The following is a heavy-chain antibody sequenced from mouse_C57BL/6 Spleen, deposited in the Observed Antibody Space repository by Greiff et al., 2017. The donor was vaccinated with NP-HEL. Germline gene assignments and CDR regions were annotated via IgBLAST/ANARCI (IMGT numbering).Heavy chain of an antibody. J-gene: IGHJ1*03. CDR1: GFNIKDYY. D-gene: IGHD1-1*01. CDR3: TLYGSSYWYFDV. V-gene: IGHV14-1*01. CDR2: IDPEDGDT. Sequence: VQLKQSGAELVRPGASVKLSCTASGFNIKDYYMHWVKQRPEQGLEWIGRIDPEDGDTEYAPKFQGKATMTADTSSNTAYLQLSSLTSEDTAVYYCTLYGSSYWYFDVWGTGTTVTVSS.